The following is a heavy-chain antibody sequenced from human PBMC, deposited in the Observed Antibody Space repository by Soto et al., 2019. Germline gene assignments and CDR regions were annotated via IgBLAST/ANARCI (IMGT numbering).Heavy chain of an antibody. CDR1: GYTFPQHY. CDR2: ITPFNGDV. D-gene: IGHD1-26*01. J-gene: IGHJ4*02. Sequence: QMQLVQSGAEVKKTGSSVKVSCKASGYTFPQHYLHWVRQAPGQALEWMGWITPFNGDVNYAQKFQERVTITRDRSLNTAYMEMSSLKSEDTAMYYCATGGAGPAPFTWELPDHWGQGTLVTVFS. V-gene: IGHV1-45*02. CDR3: ATGGAGPAPFTWELPDH.